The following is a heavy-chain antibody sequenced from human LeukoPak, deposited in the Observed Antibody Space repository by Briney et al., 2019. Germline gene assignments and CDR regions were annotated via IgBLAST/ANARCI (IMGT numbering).Heavy chain of an antibody. Sequence: GESLKISCKGSGYSFTSYWIGWVRQMPGKGLEWMGIIYPGDSDTRYSPSFQGQVTISADKSISTAYLQWSSLKASDTAMYYCARFAGVGATRSGNWFDPWDQGTLVTVSS. CDR1: GYSFTSYW. V-gene: IGHV5-51*01. CDR3: ARFAGVGATRSGNWFDP. D-gene: IGHD1-26*01. J-gene: IGHJ5*02. CDR2: IYPGDSDT.